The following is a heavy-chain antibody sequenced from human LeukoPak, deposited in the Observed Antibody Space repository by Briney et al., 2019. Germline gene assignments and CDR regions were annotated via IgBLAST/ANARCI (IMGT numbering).Heavy chain of an antibody. CDR2: ISADGGTT. J-gene: IGHJ4*02. CDR1: GFSFRGYG. CDR3: ARGRGGPPFDY. Sequence: GGSLRLSCAASGFSFRGYGMHWVRQAPGKGLEYVSAISADGGTTYYADSVKDRFIISRDNSKNTLYLQMGSLRNEDMAAYYCARGRGGPPFDYWGQGALVTVSS. V-gene: IGHV3-64*02.